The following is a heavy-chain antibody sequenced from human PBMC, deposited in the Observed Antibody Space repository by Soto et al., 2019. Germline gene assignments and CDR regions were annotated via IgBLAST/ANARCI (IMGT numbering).Heavy chain of an antibody. Sequence: EVQLLESGGGLVRPGGSLTLSCAVSGFTFTNYGINWVRQATGKGLEWVSSVSTSDYTYYSESVKGRFTISRDNARNSVSLQMDNLRAEDTAVYYGTREDSIIIPAVADFWGQGTLVTVSS. CDR3: TREDSIIIPAVADF. CDR1: GFTFTNYG. CDR2: VSTSDYT. J-gene: IGHJ4*02. D-gene: IGHD6-19*01. V-gene: IGHV3-21*01.